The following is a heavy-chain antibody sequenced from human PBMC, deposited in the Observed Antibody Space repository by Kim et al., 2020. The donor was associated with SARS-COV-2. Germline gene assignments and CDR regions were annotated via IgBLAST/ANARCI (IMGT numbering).Heavy chain of an antibody. CDR2: IRQDGGGT. CDR3: AREIATASNWFDH. V-gene: IGHV3-7*01. Sequence: GGSLRLSCAASGFTFSSYWMSWVRQAPGKGLEWVANIRQDGGGTYYADSVKGRFTISRGNAKNSLYLQMNSLRAEDTAVYYCAREIATASNWFDHWGQGTLVTVSS. J-gene: IGHJ5*02. D-gene: IGHD6-13*01. CDR1: GFTFSSYW.